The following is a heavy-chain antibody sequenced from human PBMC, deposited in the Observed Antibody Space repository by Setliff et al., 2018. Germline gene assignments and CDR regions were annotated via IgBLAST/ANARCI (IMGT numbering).Heavy chain of an antibody. J-gene: IGHJ6*03. Sequence: SGGSLRLSCAASGFTFDDYGMSWVRQAPGKGLEWVSGIRWNGVRTGYADSVKGRFTISRDNAKNSLYLQMNSLRAEDTAVYFCARLALTGYDTSGYYYALDYYYYMDVWGKGTTVTVSS. CDR3: ARLALTGYDTSGYYYALDYYYYMDV. CDR2: IRWNGVRT. D-gene: IGHD3-22*01. V-gene: IGHV3-20*04. CDR1: GFTFDDYG.